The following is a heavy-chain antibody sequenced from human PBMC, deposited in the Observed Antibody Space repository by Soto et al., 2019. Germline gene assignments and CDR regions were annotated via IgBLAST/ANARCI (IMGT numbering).Heavy chain of an antibody. V-gene: IGHV4-4*07. CDR1: GGSISSYY. CDR2: IYTSGST. CDR3: ARGYCSGGSCYSGDYYGMDV. Sequence: SETLSLTCTVSGGSISSYYWSWIRQPAGKGLEWIGRIYTSGSTNYNPSLKSRVTMSVDTSKNQFSLKLSSVTAADTAVYYCARGYCSGGSCYSGDYYGMDVWGQGTTVTVSS. D-gene: IGHD2-15*01. J-gene: IGHJ6*02.